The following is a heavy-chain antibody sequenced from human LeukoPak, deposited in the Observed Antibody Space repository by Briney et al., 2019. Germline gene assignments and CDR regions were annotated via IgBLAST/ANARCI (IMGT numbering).Heavy chain of an antibody. D-gene: IGHD6-19*01. Sequence: SETLSLTCTVAGGSISSSDYYWGWIRQPPGMGLEWIGSVYFTGSTYYNPSLKSRVTISVDTSKNQFSLKLNSVTAADTAVYYCARSPLSSSGWYAGGHYWGQGSLVTVSS. CDR1: GGSISSSDYY. CDR3: ARSPLSSSGWYAGGHY. CDR2: VYFTGST. V-gene: IGHV4-39*01. J-gene: IGHJ4*02.